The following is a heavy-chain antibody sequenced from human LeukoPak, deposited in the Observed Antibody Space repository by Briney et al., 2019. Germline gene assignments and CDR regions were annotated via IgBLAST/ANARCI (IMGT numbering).Heavy chain of an antibody. V-gene: IGHV1-3*01. D-gene: IGHD6-13*01. Sequence: GASVKVSYKASGYTFTSYVIHWVRQAPGQRLEWMGWINAGNGSTKYSQKFQARVTFTRDTSASTAYMELSSLGSEDTAVYYCARDLGAATGTYYYYYYYGMDVWGQGTTVTVSS. CDR3: ARDLGAATGTYYYYYYYGMDV. CDR2: INAGNGST. CDR1: GYTFTSYV. J-gene: IGHJ6*02.